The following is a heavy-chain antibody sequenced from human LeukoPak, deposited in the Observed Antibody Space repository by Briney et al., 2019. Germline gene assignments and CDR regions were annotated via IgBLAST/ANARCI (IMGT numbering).Heavy chain of an antibody. J-gene: IGHJ4*02. CDR2: IYPGDSAT. V-gene: IGHV5-51*01. CDR1: RYSFSSYL. CDR3: ARNRDSDY. Sequence: GESLKISCKASRYSFSSYLIGWVRQMPGKGLEWMGIIYPGDSATRYSPSFQGQVTISADKSISTAYLQWSSLKASDTAMYYCARNRDSDYWGQGTLVTVSS. D-gene: IGHD2/OR15-2a*01.